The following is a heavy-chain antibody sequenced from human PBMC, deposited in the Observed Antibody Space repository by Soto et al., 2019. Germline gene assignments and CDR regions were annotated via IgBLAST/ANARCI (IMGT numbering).Heavy chain of an antibody. V-gene: IGHV3-30*18. Sequence: PGGSLRLSCAASGFIFSNYAMHWVRQAPGKGLEWVTIISYDGSVKYYADSVKGRFTISRDNSKNTLYLQMNSLRAEDTAVYYCAKDGTGGPLYYFDYWGQGTLVTVSS. CDR1: GFIFSNYA. D-gene: IGHD2-8*02. CDR3: AKDGTGGPLYYFDY. CDR2: ISYDGSVK. J-gene: IGHJ4*02.